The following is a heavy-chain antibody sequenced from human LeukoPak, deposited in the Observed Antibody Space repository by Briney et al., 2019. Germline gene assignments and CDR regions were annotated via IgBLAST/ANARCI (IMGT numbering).Heavy chain of an antibody. V-gene: IGHV4-59*01. J-gene: IGHJ6*03. CDR1: GGSISSYY. CDR2: IYYSGST. CDR3: ARGLYGSGSYSSLTKPYYYYYMDV. D-gene: IGHD3-10*01. Sequence: PSETLSLTCTVSGGSISSYYWSWIRQPPGKGLEWIGYIYYSGSTNYNPSLKSRVTISVDTSKNQLSLKLSSVTAADTAVYYCARGLYGSGSYSSLTKPYYYYYMDVWGKGTTVTISS.